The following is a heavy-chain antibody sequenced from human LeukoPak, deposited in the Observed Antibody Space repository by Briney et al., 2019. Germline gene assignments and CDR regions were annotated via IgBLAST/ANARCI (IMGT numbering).Heavy chain of an antibody. J-gene: IGHJ6*03. CDR3: ARVGGYYGSGSYYAGVNYYCYMDV. V-gene: IGHV3-7*01. CDR2: IKQDGSEK. Sequence: GGSLRLSCAASGFTFSSYWMSWVRQAPGKGLEGVANIKQDGSEKYYVDSVKGRFTISRDNAKNSLYLQMNSLRAEDTAVYYCARVGGYYGSGSYYAGVNYYCYMDVWGKGTTVTVSS. D-gene: IGHD3-10*01. CDR1: GFTFSSYW.